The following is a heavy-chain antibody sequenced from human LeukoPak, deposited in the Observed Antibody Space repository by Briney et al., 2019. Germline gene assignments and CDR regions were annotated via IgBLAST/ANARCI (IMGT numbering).Heavy chain of an antibody. CDR2: IYYPGRT. CDR3: ARQMLRGDPFSLDH. D-gene: IGHD3-10*01. Sequence: SETLSLTCSVSGGSISNHYWSWIRQPPGKGLEWIGYIYYPGRTNQNPSLKSRVTISMDTFKNQFSLKLSSVTAADTAVYYCARQMLRGDPFSLDHWGQGTLVTVSS. V-gene: IGHV4-59*08. CDR1: GGSISNHY. J-gene: IGHJ4*02.